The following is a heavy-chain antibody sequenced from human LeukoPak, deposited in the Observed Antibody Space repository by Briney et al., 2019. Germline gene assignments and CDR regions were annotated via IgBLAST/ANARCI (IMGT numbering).Heavy chain of an antibody. CDR1: GFTFRDYF. J-gene: IGHJ4*02. V-gene: IGHV3-11*06. Sequence: GGSLRLSCAASGFTFRDYFLSWIRQAPGKGLEWVSSISDSGSNTNYADSVKGRFTISRDNAENSLFLQMNSLRAEDTAVYYCVRGGGAFDYWGQGTLVTVSS. CDR2: ISDSGSNT. CDR3: VRGGGAFDY. D-gene: IGHD3-16*01.